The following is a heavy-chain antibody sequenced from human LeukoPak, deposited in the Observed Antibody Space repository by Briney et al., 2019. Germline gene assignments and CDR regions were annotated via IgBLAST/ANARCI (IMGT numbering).Heavy chain of an antibody. Sequence: PSETLSLTCAVYGGSFSGYYWSWIRQPPGKGLEWIGEINHSGSTNYNPSLKSRVTISVDTSKNQFSLKLSSVTAADTAVYYCARGGVARYSGYGVMDVWGQGTTVTVSS. D-gene: IGHD5-12*01. CDR3: ARGGVARYSGYGVMDV. CDR1: GGSFSGYY. V-gene: IGHV4-34*01. CDR2: INHSGST. J-gene: IGHJ6*02.